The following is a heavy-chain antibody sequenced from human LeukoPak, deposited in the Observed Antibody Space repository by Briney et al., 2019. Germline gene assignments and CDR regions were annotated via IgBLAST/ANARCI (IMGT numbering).Heavy chain of an antibody. CDR2: ISAYNGNT. D-gene: IGHD1-1*01. J-gene: IGHJ5*02. CDR3: ARDTGTAPYNWFDP. CDR1: GYTFTSYG. V-gene: IGHV1-18*01. Sequence: ASVKVSCKASGYTFTSYGISWVRQAPGQGLEWMGWISAYNGNTNYAQKLQGRVAMTTDTSTSTACMELRSLRSDDTAVYYCARDTGTAPYNWFDPWGQGTLVTVSS.